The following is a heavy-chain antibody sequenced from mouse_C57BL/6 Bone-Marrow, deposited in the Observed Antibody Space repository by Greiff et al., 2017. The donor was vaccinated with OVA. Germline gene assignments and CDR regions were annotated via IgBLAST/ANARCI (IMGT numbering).Heavy chain of an antibody. CDR2: IDPSDSYT. CDR3: ARSPHYFDY. J-gene: IGHJ2*01. Sequence: VKLQQPGAELVKPGASVKMSCKASGYTFTSYWITWVKQRPGQGLEWIGEIDPSDSYTNYNQKFKGKSTLTVDKSSSTAYMQLSSLTSEDYAVYFCARSPHYFDYWGQGTTLTVSS. CDR1: GYTFTSYW. V-gene: IGHV1-69*01.